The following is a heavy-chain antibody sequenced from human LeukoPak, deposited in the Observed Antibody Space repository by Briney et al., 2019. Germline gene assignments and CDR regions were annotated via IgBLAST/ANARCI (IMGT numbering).Heavy chain of an antibody. CDR2: ISSSSSYI. CDR1: GFTFSSYS. D-gene: IGHD4-11*01. Sequence: GGSLRLSCAASGFTFSSYSMNWVRQAPGKGLEWVSSISSSSSYIYYADSVKGRFTISRDNAKNSLYLQMNSLRAEDTAVYHCARGDDYSSTFDYWGQGTLVTVSS. J-gene: IGHJ4*02. V-gene: IGHV3-21*01. CDR3: ARGDDYSSTFDY.